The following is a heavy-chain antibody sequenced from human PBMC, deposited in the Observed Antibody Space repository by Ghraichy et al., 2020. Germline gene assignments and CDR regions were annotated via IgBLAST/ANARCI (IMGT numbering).Heavy chain of an antibody. J-gene: IGHJ5*02. Sequence: SQTLSLTCTVSGGSISSYYWSWIRQPPGKGLEWIGYIYYSGSTNYNPSLKSRVTISVDTSKNQFSLKLSSVTAADTAVYYCARVSSGLLWFREGDNWFDPWGQGTLVTVSS. CDR1: GGSISSYY. CDR3: ARVSSGLLWFREGDNWFDP. V-gene: IGHV4-59*01. CDR2: IYYSGST. D-gene: IGHD3-10*01.